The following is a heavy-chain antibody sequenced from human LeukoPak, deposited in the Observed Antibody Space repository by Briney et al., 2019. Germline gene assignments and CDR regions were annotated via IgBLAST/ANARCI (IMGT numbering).Heavy chain of an antibody. Sequence: PGGSLRLSCAASGFTVSSNYMSWVRQAPGKGLEWVSAIRGSGDSTYYADSVKGRFTVSRDNSKSTLYLQMNSLRVEDAAAYYCAKSSGYRLYYSDYWGQGTLVTVSS. CDR1: GFTVSSNY. CDR3: AKSSGYRLYYSDY. D-gene: IGHD3-22*01. CDR2: IRGSGDST. V-gene: IGHV3-23*01. J-gene: IGHJ4*02.